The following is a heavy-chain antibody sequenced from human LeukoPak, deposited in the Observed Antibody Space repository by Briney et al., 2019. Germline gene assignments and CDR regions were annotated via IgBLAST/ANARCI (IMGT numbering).Heavy chain of an antibody. CDR3: ARERDSSGYSPLDP. V-gene: IGHV1-2*02. CDR1: GYTSGYTFTSCY. J-gene: IGHJ5*02. D-gene: IGHD3-22*01. CDR2: INPKTGDT. Sequence: GAAVKVSCKASGYTSGYTFTSCYIHWVRQAPGQGLEWMGWINPKTGDTKCAQQFQGRVTMTRVSSITTAYMVLSRLKSDDSAVYYCARERDSSGYSPLDPWGQGTLVTVSS.